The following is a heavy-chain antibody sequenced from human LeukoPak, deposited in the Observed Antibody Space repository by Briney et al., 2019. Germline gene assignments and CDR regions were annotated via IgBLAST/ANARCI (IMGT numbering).Heavy chain of an antibody. Sequence: SDTLSLTCTVPGGSISSYYWSWIRHPPGKGLEWIGYIYNSGRTNYNPSLKSRVTISEDTSKNQLSLKLSSVTAADTAVYYCARAAVTTSRYFQHWGQGTLVTVSS. CDR3: ARAAVTTSRYFQH. CDR2: IYNSGRT. J-gene: IGHJ1*01. CDR1: GGSISSYY. D-gene: IGHD4-17*01. V-gene: IGHV4-59*07.